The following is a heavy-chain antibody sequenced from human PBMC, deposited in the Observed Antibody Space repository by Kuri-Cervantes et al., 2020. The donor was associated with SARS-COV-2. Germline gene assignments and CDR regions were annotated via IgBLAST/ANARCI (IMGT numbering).Heavy chain of an antibody. Sequence: SVKVSCKASGGTFSSYTISWVRQAPGQGLEWMGGIIPIFGTANYAQKFQGRVTITADKSTSTAYMELSSLRSEDTAVYYCARTGYYGSGSDNWFDPWGQGTLVTVSS. D-gene: IGHD3-10*01. CDR2: IIPIFGTA. CDR1: GGTFSSYT. CDR3: ARTGYYGSGSDNWFDP. J-gene: IGHJ5*02. V-gene: IGHV1-69*06.